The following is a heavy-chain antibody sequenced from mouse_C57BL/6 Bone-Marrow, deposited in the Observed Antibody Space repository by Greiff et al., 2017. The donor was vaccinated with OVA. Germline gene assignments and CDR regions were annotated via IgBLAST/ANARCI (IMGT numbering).Heavy chain of an antibody. Sequence: EVKLMESGGGLVQPGGSMKLSCAASGFTFSDAWMDWVRQSPEKGLEWVAEIRNKANNPATYYAESVKGRFTISRDDSKSSVYLQMNSLRAEDTGIYYCTRLATGTWFAYWGQGTLVTVSA. CDR2: IRNKANNPAT. D-gene: IGHD4-1*01. CDR1: GFTFSDAW. V-gene: IGHV6-6*01. CDR3: TRLATGTWFAY. J-gene: IGHJ3*01.